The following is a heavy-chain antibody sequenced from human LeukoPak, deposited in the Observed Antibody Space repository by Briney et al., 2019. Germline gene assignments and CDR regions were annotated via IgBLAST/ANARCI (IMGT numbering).Heavy chain of an antibody. J-gene: IGHJ5*02. Sequence: GGSLRLSCAASGFTFSSYSMNWVRQAPGKGLEWVAVISKDGTYTYYVDSVKGRFTISRDNSKNTLYMQINSLRAEDTAVYYCAKESAGRWNLSPWGQGTQVTVSS. V-gene: IGHV3-30*18. CDR1: GFTFSSYS. D-gene: IGHD1-1*01. CDR2: ISKDGTYT. CDR3: AKESAGRWNLSP.